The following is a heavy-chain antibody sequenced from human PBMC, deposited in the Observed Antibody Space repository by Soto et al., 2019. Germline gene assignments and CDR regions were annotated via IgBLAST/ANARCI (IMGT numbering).Heavy chain of an antibody. CDR1: GFTVTSDY. CDR2: IYSGDNT. V-gene: IGHV3-66*01. D-gene: IGHD6-19*01. CDR3: ARFPRIALAAFDC. Sequence: VGSLRLSCAASGFTVTSDYMSWVRQAPGKGLEWVSTIYSGDNTYYADSVKGRFIISRDKSKNTLYLQMNNLRAEDTAVYYCARFPRIALAAFDCWGQGTLVTVSS. J-gene: IGHJ4*02.